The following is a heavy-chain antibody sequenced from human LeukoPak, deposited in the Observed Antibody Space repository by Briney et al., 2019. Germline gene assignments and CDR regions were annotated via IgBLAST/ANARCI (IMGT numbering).Heavy chain of an antibody. CDR2: ISAYNGNT. J-gene: IGHJ3*02. Sequence: ASVKVPCKASGYTFTSYGISWVRQAPGQGLEWMGWISAYNGNTNYAQKLQGRVTITADESTSTAYMELSSLRSEDTAVYYCARPYNPYDSSGYYSHDAFDIWGQGTMVTVSS. D-gene: IGHD3-22*01. V-gene: IGHV1-18*01. CDR3: ARPYNPYDSSGYYSHDAFDI. CDR1: GYTFTSYG.